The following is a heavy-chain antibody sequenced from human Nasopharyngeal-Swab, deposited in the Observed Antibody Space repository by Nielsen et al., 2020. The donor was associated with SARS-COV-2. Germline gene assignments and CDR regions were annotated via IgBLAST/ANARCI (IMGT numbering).Heavy chain of an antibody. Sequence: VGQAPGKGLGYVSAISSNGGSTYYADSVKGRFTISRDNSKNTLYLQMSSLRAEDTAVYYCARDRDCSSTSCYRGIDIWGQGTMVTVSS. D-gene: IGHD2-2*01. V-gene: IGHV3-64D*08. CDR3: ARDRDCSSTSCYRGIDI. CDR2: ISSNGGST. J-gene: IGHJ3*02.